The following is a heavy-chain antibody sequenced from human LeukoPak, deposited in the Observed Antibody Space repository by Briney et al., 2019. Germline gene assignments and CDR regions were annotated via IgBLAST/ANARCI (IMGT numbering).Heavy chain of an antibody. CDR1: GYSISSGYY. V-gene: IGHV4-38-2*01. Sequence: KPSETLSFTCAVSGYSISSGYYWGWIRQPPGKGLEWIGSIYHSGSTYYNPSLKSRVTISVDTSKNQFSLKLSSVTAADTAVYYCARSNEQWLIEYYFDYWGQGTLVTVSS. CDR3: ARSNEQWLIEYYFDY. J-gene: IGHJ4*02. CDR2: IYHSGST. D-gene: IGHD6-19*01.